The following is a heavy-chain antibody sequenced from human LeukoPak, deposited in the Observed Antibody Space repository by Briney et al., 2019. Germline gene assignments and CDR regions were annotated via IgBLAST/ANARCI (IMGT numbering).Heavy chain of an antibody. CDR2: INHSGST. J-gene: IGHJ4*02. V-gene: IGHV4-34*01. D-gene: IGHD3-22*01. CDR1: GVSFSGYY. Sequence: SETLSLTCAVYGVSFSGYYWSWIRQPPGKGLEWIGEINHSGSTNYNPSLKSRVTISVDTSKNQFSLKLSSVTAADTAVYYCARGPAYYYDSSGYSLWGQGTLVTVSS. CDR3: ARGPAYYYDSSGYSL.